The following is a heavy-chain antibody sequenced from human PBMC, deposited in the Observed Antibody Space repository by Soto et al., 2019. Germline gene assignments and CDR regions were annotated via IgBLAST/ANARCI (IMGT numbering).Heavy chain of an antibody. Sequence: PGGSLRLSCAASGFTFSSYAMSWVRQAPGKGLEWVSAISGSGGSTYYADSVKGRFTISRDNSKNTLYLQMNSLRAEDTAVYYCAKSPDYAGYYYYMDGWGKGTTVTVAS. CDR3: AKSPDYAGYYYYMDG. CDR2: ISGSGGST. D-gene: IGHD4-17*01. J-gene: IGHJ6*03. V-gene: IGHV3-23*01. CDR1: GFTFSSYA.